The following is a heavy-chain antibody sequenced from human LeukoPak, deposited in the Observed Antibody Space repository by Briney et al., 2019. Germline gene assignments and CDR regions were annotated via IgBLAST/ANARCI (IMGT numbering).Heavy chain of an antibody. CDR2: IYYSGST. V-gene: IGHV4-30-4*08. J-gene: IGHJ3*02. CDR1: GGSISSGDYY. Sequence: SETLSLTCTVSGGSISSGDYYWSWIRQPPGKGLEWIGYIYYSGSTYYNPSLKSRVTISVDTSKNQFSLKLSSVTAADTAVYYCARRGNYYDSSGYPTWAFDIWGQGTMVTVSS. D-gene: IGHD3-22*01. CDR3: ARRGNYYDSSGYPTWAFDI.